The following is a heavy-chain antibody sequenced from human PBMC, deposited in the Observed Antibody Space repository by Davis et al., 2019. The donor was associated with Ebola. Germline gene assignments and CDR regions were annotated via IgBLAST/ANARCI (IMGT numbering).Heavy chain of an antibody. CDR1: GYTFTSYD. J-gene: IGHJ4*02. V-gene: IGHV1-8*02. CDR3: ARGRVYYYGPGSYYS. Sequence: ASVKVSCKASGYTFTSYDINWVRQATGQGLEWMGWMNPNSGNTGYAQKFQGRVTMTRNTSISTAYMELSSLRSEDTAVYYCARGRVYYYGPGSYYSWGQGTLVTVSS. CDR2: MNPNSGNT. D-gene: IGHD3-10*01.